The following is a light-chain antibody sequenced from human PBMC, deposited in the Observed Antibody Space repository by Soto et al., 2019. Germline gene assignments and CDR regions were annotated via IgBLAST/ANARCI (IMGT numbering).Light chain of an antibody. J-gene: IGKJ1*01. CDR3: QQYGSSWT. CDR1: QSISTW. V-gene: IGKV1-5*01. CDR2: DAS. Sequence: DIQMTQSPSTLSAFVGDRLTITCRASQSISTWLAWYQQKPGKAPKLLIYDASSLKSGVPSRFSGSGSGTEFTLTISSLQTDDFAVYYCQQYGSSWTFGQGTMVEI.